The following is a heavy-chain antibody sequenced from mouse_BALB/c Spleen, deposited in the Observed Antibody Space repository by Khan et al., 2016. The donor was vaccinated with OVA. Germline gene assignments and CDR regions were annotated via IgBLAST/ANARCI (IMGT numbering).Heavy chain of an antibody. CDR2: IWAGGST. J-gene: IGHJ2*01. CDR3: ARLEDI. Sequence: VQRKQSGPGLVAPSQSLSITCTVSGFSLTSYGVHGVRQPPGKGLEWLGVIWAGGSTNYNSALMSRLSISKDNSKRQVFLKMKRLQTDYTSMYYCARLEDIWGQGTTLTVSS. D-gene: IGHD1-3*01. CDR1: GFSLTSYG. V-gene: IGHV2-9*02.